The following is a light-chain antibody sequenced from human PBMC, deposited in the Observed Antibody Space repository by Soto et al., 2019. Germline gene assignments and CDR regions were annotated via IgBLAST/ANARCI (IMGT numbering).Light chain of an antibody. CDR2: AAS. CDR1: QAISTY. Sequence: IPLTQSPSSLSASVGDRVTITCRASQAISTYLAWYQQKPGTAPKLLIYAASTLQSGVPSRFSGSGSGTDFTLTISTLQPEDFATYYCQHQSSYPFTFGPGTKVDI. V-gene: IGKV1-9*01. J-gene: IGKJ3*01. CDR3: QHQSSYPFT.